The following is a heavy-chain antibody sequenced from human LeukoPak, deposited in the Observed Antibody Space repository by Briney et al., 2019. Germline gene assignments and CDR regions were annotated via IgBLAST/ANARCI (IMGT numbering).Heavy chain of an antibody. CDR3: ARDRERIAAADYYMDV. CDR1: GYTFTSYG. J-gene: IGHJ6*03. D-gene: IGHD6-13*01. Sequence: ASVKVSCKASGYTFTSYGISWVRQAPGQGLEWMGWISAYNGNTNYAQKLQGRVTMTRDMSTSTVYMELSSLRSEDTAVYYCARDRERIAAADYYMDVWGKGTTVTVSS. CDR2: ISAYNGNT. V-gene: IGHV1-18*01.